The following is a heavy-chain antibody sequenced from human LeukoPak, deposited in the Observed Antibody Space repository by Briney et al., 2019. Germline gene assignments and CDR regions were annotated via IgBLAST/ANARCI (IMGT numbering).Heavy chain of an antibody. Sequence: ASVKVSCKASGYTFTGYYMHWVRQAPGQGLEWMGWINPNSGGTNYAQKFQGRVTMTRDTSISTAYMELSRLRSDDTAVYYCARSSTLVVVPAAPDYWGQGTLVTVSS. D-gene: IGHD2-2*01. CDR3: ARSSTLVVVPAAPDY. CDR2: INPNSGGT. CDR1: GYTFTGYY. V-gene: IGHV1-2*02. J-gene: IGHJ4*02.